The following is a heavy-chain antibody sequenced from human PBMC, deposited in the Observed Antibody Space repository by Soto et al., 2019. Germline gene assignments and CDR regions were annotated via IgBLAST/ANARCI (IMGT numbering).Heavy chain of an antibody. CDR2: IYSSGST. CDR3: ARGVTYLEWLKGFDP. D-gene: IGHD3-3*01. CDR1: GGSISSGGYY. Sequence: QVQLQESGPGLVKPSQTLSLTCTVSGGSISSGGYYWSWIRQHPGKGLEWIGYIYSSGSTYYHPSLKSRVTILVDTSKNQFSLELSSVTAADKAVYYCARGVTYLEWLKGFDPWGQGTLVTVSS. J-gene: IGHJ5*02. V-gene: IGHV4-31*03.